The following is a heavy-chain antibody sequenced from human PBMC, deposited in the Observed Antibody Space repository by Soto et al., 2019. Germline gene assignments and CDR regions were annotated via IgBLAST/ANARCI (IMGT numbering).Heavy chain of an antibody. CDR2: IYYSGST. Sequence: SETLSLTCAVSGVSVSSGSYYWSWIRQPPGKGLEWIGYIYYSGSTNYNPSLKSRVTISVDTSKNQFSLKLSSVTAADTAVYYCARYQYYYDSSGGYGMDVRGQGTTVTVSS. V-gene: IGHV4-61*01. J-gene: IGHJ6*02. CDR3: ARYQYYYDSSGGYGMDV. CDR1: GVSVSSGSYY. D-gene: IGHD3-22*01.